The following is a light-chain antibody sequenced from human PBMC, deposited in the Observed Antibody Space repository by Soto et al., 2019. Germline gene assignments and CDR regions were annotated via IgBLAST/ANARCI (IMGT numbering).Light chain of an antibody. CDR3: QQYKDWPLT. CDR2: KAS. CDR1: ESISGW. V-gene: IGKV1-5*03. Sequence: DIQMTPSPSTLSASVGDRVTITCRASESISGWLAWYQQKPGKAPKLLIYKASSLESGVPARFSGSGSGTECTLTISSLQSEDCEVYDCQQYKDWPLTFGGGTKVDIK. J-gene: IGKJ4*01.